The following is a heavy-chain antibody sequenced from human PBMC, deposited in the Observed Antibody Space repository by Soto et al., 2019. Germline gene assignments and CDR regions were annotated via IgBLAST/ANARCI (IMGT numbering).Heavy chain of an antibody. CDR2: INPAGGST. D-gene: IGHD3-9*01. V-gene: IGHV1-46*03. CDR3: GRVYGTYDDALTGLWRGHFDV. CDR1: GYSFSNNY. J-gene: IGHJ4*02. Sequence: ASVKVSCKASGYSFSNNYVVWVRQAPGQGLEWMGVINPAGGSTTYAQKFQDRVTMTRDTSTSTVYIELTSLISEDTAVFYCGRVYGTYDDALTGLWRGHFDVRGQRTPVTVPQ.